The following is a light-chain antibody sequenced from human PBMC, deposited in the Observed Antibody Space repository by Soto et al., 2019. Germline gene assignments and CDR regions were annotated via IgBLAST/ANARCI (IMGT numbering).Light chain of an antibody. J-gene: IGLJ3*02. CDR1: SSDVGGYNY. V-gene: IGLV2-8*01. CDR2: EVN. CDR3: FLSYSGTNWV. Sequence: QSALTQPPSASGSPGQSVAISCTGTSSDVGGYNYVSWYQQHPGKAPKLMIYEVNKRPSGVPDRFSGSKSGNTASLTVSGLQAEDEADYYCFLSYSGTNWVFGGGTKLTVL.